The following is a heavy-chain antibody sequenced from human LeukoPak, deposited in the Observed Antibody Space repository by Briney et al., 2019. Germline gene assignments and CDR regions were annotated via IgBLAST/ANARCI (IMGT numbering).Heavy chain of an antibody. CDR1: GASISTSY. V-gene: IGHV4-59*08. Sequence: SETLSLTCTVSGASISTSYWSWIRQPPGKGLEWIGYIHYSGSTNYNPSLKSRVTISVDTSKNLFSLKLMSVTAADTAVYYCARHLLSSGYDCWFDPWGQGTLVTVSS. CDR2: IHYSGST. D-gene: IGHD5-12*01. CDR3: ARHLLSSGYDCWFDP. J-gene: IGHJ5*02.